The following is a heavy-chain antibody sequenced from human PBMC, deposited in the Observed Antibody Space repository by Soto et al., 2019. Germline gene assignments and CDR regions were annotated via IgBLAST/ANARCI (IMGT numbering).Heavy chain of an antibody. V-gene: IGHV4-30-4*01. D-gene: IGHD2-2*02. CDR3: ARSGGFVLVPAAIWGDYYYGMDV. J-gene: IGHJ6*02. CDR1: GGSISSGDYY. Sequence: SETLSLTCTVSGGSISSGDYYWSWIRQPPGKGLEWIGYIYYSGSTYYNPSLKSRVTISVDTSKNQFSLKLSSVTAADTAVYYCARSGGFVLVPAAIWGDYYYGMDVWGQGTTVTVSS. CDR2: IYYSGST.